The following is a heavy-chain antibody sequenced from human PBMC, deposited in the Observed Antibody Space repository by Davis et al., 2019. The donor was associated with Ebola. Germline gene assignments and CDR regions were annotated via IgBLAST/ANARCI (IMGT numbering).Heavy chain of an antibody. CDR3: ASLRRTITGMDDGFDL. D-gene: IGHD1-20*01. CDR2: IYPLDSDT. J-gene: IGHJ3*01. CDR1: GYTFSSYW. Sequence: PGGSLRLSCKASGYTFSSYWIGWVRQMPGKGLEWMGIIYPLDSDTRYSPSFQGQVTISADKSTRTAYLQWGSLRASDTAMYYCASLRRTITGMDDGFDLWGQGTMVTVSS. V-gene: IGHV5-51*01.